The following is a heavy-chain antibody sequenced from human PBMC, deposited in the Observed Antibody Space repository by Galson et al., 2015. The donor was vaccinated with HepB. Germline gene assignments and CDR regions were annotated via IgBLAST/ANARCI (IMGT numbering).Heavy chain of an antibody. CDR2: IIPIFGTA. V-gene: IGHV1-69*13. CDR1: GGTFSSYA. CDR3: AKRYYDSSGYPAYWYFDL. J-gene: IGHJ2*01. D-gene: IGHD3-22*01. Sequence: SVKVSCKASGGTFSSYAISWVRQAPGQGLEWMGGIIPIFGTANYAQKFQGRVTITADESTSTAYMELSSLRSEDTAVYYCAKRYYDSSGYPAYWYFDLWGRGTLVTVSS.